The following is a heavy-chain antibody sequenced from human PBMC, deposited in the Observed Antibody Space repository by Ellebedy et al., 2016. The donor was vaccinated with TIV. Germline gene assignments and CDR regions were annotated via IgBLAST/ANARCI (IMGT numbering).Heavy chain of an antibody. Sequence: GESLKISCAASGFTVSSNYMNWVRQAPGKGLEWVANISNDGRSKKHGDSVRGRFTISRDNSKSTLYLQMDSLRDDDTAVYYCAPGGTTKVKKGFGYWGQGTLVTVSS. CDR1: GFTVSSNY. D-gene: IGHD3-16*01. CDR3: APGGTTKVKKGFGY. V-gene: IGHV3-30*03. CDR2: ISNDGRSK. J-gene: IGHJ4*02.